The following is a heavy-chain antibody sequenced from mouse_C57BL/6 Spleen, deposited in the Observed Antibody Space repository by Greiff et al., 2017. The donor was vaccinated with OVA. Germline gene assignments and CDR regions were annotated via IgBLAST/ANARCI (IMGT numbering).Heavy chain of an antibody. CDR3: ARRDYSNYVGAMDY. CDR2: IDPSDSYT. V-gene: IGHV1-69*01. D-gene: IGHD2-5*01. CDR1: GYTFTSYW. Sequence: QVQLQQPGAELVMPGASVKLSCKASGYTFTSYWMHWVKQRPGQGLEWIGEIDPSDSYTNYNQKFKGKSTLTVDKSSSTAYMQLSSLTSEDSAVYYCARRDYSNYVGAMDYWGQGTSVTVSS. J-gene: IGHJ4*01.